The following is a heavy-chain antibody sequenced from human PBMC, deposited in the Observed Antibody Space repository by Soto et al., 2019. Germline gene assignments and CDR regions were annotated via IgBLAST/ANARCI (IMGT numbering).Heavy chain of an antibody. D-gene: IGHD2-21*02. Sequence: QVQLVQSGAEVKKPGSSVKVSCKASGGTFSSYAISWVRQAPGQGLEWMGGIIPIFGTANYAQKFQGRVTITADESTSTAYRELSSLRSEDTAVYYCARPLGGTVVTHDAFDIWGQGTMVTVSS. J-gene: IGHJ3*02. CDR2: IIPIFGTA. V-gene: IGHV1-69*12. CDR1: GGTFSSYA. CDR3: ARPLGGTVVTHDAFDI.